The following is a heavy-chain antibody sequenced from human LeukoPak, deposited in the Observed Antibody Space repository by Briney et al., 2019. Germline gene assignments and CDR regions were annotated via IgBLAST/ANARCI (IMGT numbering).Heavy chain of an antibody. Sequence: PGGSLRLSCAASGFTFSSYAMHWVRQAPGKGLEWVAFIRYDGSNKYYADSVKGRFTISRDNSKNTLYLQMNSLRAEDTAVYYCAKAGYYYDSSDAFDIWGQGTMVTVSS. CDR1: GFTFSSYA. D-gene: IGHD3-22*01. J-gene: IGHJ3*02. CDR3: AKAGYYYDSSDAFDI. V-gene: IGHV3-30*02. CDR2: IRYDGSNK.